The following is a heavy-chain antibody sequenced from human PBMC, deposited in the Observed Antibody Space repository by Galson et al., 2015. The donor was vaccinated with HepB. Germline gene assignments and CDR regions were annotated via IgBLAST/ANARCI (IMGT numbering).Heavy chain of an antibody. J-gene: IGHJ3*02. CDR3: ARSDVGSSWYQLGDWYAFDI. CDR1: GGSFSGYY. D-gene: IGHD6-13*01. Sequence: SETLSLTCAVYGGSFSGYYWSWIRQPPGKGLEWIGEINHSGSTNYNPSLKSRVTISVDTSKNQFSLKLSSVTAADTAVYYCARSDVGSSWYQLGDWYAFDIWGQGTMVTVSS. V-gene: IGHV4-34*01. CDR2: INHSGST.